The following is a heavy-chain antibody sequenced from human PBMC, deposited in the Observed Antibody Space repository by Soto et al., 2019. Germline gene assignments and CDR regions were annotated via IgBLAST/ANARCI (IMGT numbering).Heavy chain of an antibody. V-gene: IGHV1-69*13. D-gene: IGHD5-18*01. J-gene: IGHJ4*02. Sequence: SVKVSCKASGGTFSSYAISWVRQAPGQGLEWMGGIIPIFGTANYAQKFQGRVTITADESTSTAYMELSSLRSEDTAVYYCAVGYSYGYGATPSYWGQGTLVTVSS. CDR2: IIPIFGTA. CDR3: AVGYSYGYGATPSY. CDR1: GGTFSSYA.